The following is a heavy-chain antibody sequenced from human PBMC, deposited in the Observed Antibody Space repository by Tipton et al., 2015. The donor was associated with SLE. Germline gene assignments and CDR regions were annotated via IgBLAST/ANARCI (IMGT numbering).Heavy chain of an antibody. CDR2: IYYSGDA. Sequence: TLSLTCTVSGGSISSHYWSWIRQPPGKGLEWIGYIYYSGDATYHPSLKSRVTISIDTSKNQFSLKLTSVTAADMAVYYCARGNSGFDYWGQGTLVTVSS. CDR3: ARGNSGFDY. V-gene: IGHV4-59*11. J-gene: IGHJ4*02. D-gene: IGHD1-7*01. CDR1: GGSISSHY.